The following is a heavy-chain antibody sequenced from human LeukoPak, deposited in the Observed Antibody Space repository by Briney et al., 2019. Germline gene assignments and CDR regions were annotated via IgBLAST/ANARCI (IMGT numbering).Heavy chain of an antibody. CDR2: IRSKANSYAT. CDR1: GFTFSGSA. Sequence: PGGSLRLSCAAFGFTFSGSAMHWVRQASGKGLEWVGRIRSKANSYATAYAASVKGRFTISRDDSKNTAYLQMNSLKTEDTAVYYCTSPLSDYTRGYYYYYMDVWGKGTTVTVSS. CDR3: TSPLSDYTRGYYYYYMDV. V-gene: IGHV3-73*01. D-gene: IGHD4-11*01. J-gene: IGHJ6*03.